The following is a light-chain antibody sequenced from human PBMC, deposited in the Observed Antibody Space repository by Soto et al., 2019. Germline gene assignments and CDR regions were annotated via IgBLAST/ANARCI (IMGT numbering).Light chain of an antibody. Sequence: EIVMTQSPGTLSSSPGEGATLSCRASQSVRSDSVAWYQHKPGQAPRLLIYGASSRSTGIPDRFSGSGSGTDFTLTISRLEPEDFAVYYCQQYGSSPATFGQGTKVDIK. CDR2: GAS. CDR3: QQYGSSPAT. J-gene: IGKJ1*01. V-gene: IGKV3-20*01. CDR1: QSVRSDS.